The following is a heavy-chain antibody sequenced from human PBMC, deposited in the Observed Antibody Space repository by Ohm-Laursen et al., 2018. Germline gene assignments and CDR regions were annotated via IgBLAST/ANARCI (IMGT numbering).Heavy chain of an antibody. CDR2: INPTDDST. CDR3: AKDVVVVTVGALNWYFDL. Sequence: GASVKVSCKASGFTFTSYFLHWVRQAPGQGLEWMGIINPTDDSTFITQKFQGRVSMTRDTSTSTVYMELTSLRSEDTAVYYCAKDVVVVTVGALNWYFDLWGRGTLVTVSS. V-gene: IGHV1-46*01. J-gene: IGHJ2*01. CDR1: GFTFTSYF. D-gene: IGHD2-21*02.